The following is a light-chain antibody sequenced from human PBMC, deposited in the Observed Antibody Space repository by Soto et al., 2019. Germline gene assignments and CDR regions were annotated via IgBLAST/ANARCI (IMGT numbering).Light chain of an antibody. J-gene: IGKJ5*01. Sequence: EIVLTQSPGTLSLSPGERPTLSCRASQSVSSNYLAWYQQKPGQAPRLLIYGASSRATGIPDRFSGSGSGTDFTLTISRLEPEDFAVYYCQQYGNSPITFGQGTRLEIK. CDR1: QSVSSNY. CDR3: QQYGNSPIT. CDR2: GAS. V-gene: IGKV3-20*01.